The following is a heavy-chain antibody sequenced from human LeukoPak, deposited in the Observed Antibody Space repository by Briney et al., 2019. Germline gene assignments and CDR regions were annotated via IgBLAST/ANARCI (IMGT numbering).Heavy chain of an antibody. D-gene: IGHD6-6*01. Sequence: GGSLRLSCAASGFTFSSYAMHWVRQAPGKGLEYVSAISSNGGNTYYANSVKGRFTISRDNSKNTLYLQMGSLRAKDMAVYYCARDSFRAAQGHVYDYWGQGTLVTVSS. J-gene: IGHJ4*02. CDR3: ARDSFRAAQGHVYDY. CDR2: ISSNGGNT. V-gene: IGHV3-64*01. CDR1: GFTFSSYA.